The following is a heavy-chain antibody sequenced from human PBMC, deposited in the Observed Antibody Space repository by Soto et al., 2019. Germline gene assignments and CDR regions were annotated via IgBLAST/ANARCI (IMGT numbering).Heavy chain of an antibody. CDR2: INAGNGNT. D-gene: IGHD6-13*01. J-gene: IGHJ5*02. CDR3: ARSSGWYVWFDP. V-gene: IGHV1-3*05. Sequence: QVQLVQSGAEEKKPGASVKVSCKASGYTFTSYAMHWVRQAPGQRLEWMGWINAGNGNTKYSQKFQGRVTITRDTSASTAYMELSSLRSEETAVYSCARSSGWYVWFDPWGQGTLVTVSS. CDR1: GYTFTSYA.